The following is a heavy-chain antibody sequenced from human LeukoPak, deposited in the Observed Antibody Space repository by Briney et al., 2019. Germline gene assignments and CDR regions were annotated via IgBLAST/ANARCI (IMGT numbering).Heavy chain of an antibody. CDR2: INHSGST. D-gene: IGHD3-10*01. J-gene: IGHJ5*02. Sequence: SETLSLTCAVYGGSFGGYYWSWIRQPPGKGLEWIGEINHSGSTNYNPSLKSRVTISVDTSKNQFSLKLSSVTAADTAVYYCARDDELYNWFDPWGQGTLVTVSS. V-gene: IGHV4-34*01. CDR1: GGSFGGYY. CDR3: ARDDELYNWFDP.